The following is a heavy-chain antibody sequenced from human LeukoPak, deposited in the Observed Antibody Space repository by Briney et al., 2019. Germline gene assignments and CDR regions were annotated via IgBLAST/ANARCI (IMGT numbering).Heavy chain of an antibody. CDR1: GFTFSSYG. D-gene: IGHD2-15*01. CDR2: IRYDGSNK. V-gene: IGHV3-30*02. Sequence: GRSLRLSCAASGFTFSSYGMHWVRQAPGKGLEWVAFIRYDGSNKYYADSVKGRFTISRDNSKNTLSLQMNSLRPDDTGVYYCARGAAESEYWGQGTLVTVSS. CDR3: ARGAAESEY. J-gene: IGHJ4*02.